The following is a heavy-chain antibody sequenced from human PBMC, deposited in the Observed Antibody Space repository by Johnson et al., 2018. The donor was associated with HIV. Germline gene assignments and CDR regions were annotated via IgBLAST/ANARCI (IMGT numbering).Heavy chain of an antibody. V-gene: IGHV3-30-3*01. CDR1: GFTFSSYA. CDR3: ARDQRGGKSAFDI. J-gene: IGHJ3*02. CDR2: ISYDGSNK. Sequence: QVQLVESGGGVVQPGRSLRLSCAASGFTFSSYAMHWVRQAPGKGLEWVAVISYDGSNKYYADSVKGRFTISRDNSKNTLYLQMNSLRVEDSAVYYCARDQRGGKSAFDIWGQGTLVTVSS. D-gene: IGHD4-23*01.